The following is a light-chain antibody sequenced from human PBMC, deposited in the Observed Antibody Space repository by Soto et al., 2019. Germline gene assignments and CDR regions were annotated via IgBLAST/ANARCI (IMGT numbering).Light chain of an antibody. CDR3: NSYTSTNTLPV. CDR2: EVS. J-gene: IGLJ1*01. V-gene: IGLV2-14*01. CDR1: SSDVGGYNY. Sequence: QSALTQPASVSGSPGQSITISCTGTSSDVGGYNYVSWYQQHAGFAPKLIIYEVSNRPSGVSNRFSGSKSGDTASLTISGLQAEDAADYYCNSYTSTNTLPVFGTGTKVTVL.